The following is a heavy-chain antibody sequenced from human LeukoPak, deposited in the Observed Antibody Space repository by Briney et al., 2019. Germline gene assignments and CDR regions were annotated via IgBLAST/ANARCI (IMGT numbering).Heavy chain of an antibody. CDR3: ARDGYYDSSGYYFWFDY. D-gene: IGHD3-22*01. CDR2: IYTSGST. CDR1: GGSISSYY. V-gene: IGHV4-4*07. Sequence: NPSETLSLTCTVSGGSISSYYWSWIRQPAGKGLEWIGRIYTSGSTSYNPSLKSRVTMSVDTSKNQFSLKLSSVTAADTAVYYCARDGYYDSSGYYFWFDYWGQGTLVTVSS. J-gene: IGHJ4*02.